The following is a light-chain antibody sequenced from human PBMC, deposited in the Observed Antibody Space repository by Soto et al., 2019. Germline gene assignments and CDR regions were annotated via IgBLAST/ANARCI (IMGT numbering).Light chain of an antibody. J-gene: IGLJ2*01. CDR3: SSYRGTSTPV. Sequence: QSALTQPASVSGSPGQSITISCTGTSTDVGAYNYVSWYQQHPGKAPKLVIVDVTNRPSEVSDCFSGSKSGNTASLTISGLQFEDEADYYCSSYRGTSTPVFGGGTKLTVL. CDR2: DVT. V-gene: IGLV2-14*01. CDR1: STDVGAYNY.